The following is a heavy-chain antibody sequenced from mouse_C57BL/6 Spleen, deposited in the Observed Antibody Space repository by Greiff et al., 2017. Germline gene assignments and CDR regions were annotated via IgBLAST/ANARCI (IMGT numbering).Heavy chain of an antibody. CDR2: INPSSGYT. J-gene: IGHJ4*01. CDR1: GYTFTSYT. V-gene: IGHV1-4*01. Sequence: VKLQQSGAELARPGASVKMSCKASGYTFTSYTMHWVKQRPGQGLEWIGYINPSSGYTKYNQKFKDKATLTADKSSSTAYMQLSSLTSEDSAVYYCARGSSYVNAMDYWGQGTSVTVSS. D-gene: IGHD1-1*01. CDR3: ARGSSYVNAMDY.